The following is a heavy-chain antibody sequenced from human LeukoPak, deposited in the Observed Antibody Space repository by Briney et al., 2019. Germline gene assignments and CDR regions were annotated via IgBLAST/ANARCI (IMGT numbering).Heavy chain of an antibody. CDR1: GFTFSSYS. J-gene: IGHJ6*02. D-gene: IGHD1-26*01. Sequence: GGSLRLSCAASGFTFSSYSMNWVRQAPGKGLEYVSAISSNGGSTYYADSVKGRFTISRDNSKNTLYLQMSSLRAEDTAVYCCVKAVGAKGDYYYYYGMDVWGQGTTVTASS. V-gene: IGHV3-64D*09. CDR2: ISSNGGST. CDR3: VKAVGAKGDYYYYYGMDV.